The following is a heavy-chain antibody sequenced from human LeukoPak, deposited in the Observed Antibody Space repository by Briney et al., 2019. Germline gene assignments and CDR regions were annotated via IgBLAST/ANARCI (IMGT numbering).Heavy chain of an antibody. D-gene: IGHD1-14*01. CDR2: IYYSGST. J-gene: IGHJ4*02. V-gene: IGHV4-39*07. CDR1: GGSISSSSYY. Sequence: SETLSPTCTVSGGSISSSSYYLGWIRQPPGKGLEWIGSIYYSGSTYYNPSLKSRVTISVDTSKNQFSLKLSSVTAADTAVYYCARAERTDKHFDYWGQGTLVTVSS. CDR3: ARAERTDKHFDY.